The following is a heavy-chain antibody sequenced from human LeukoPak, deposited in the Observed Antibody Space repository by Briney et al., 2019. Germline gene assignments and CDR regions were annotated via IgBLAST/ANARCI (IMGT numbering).Heavy chain of an antibody. CDR3: ARYWNYCSGGSCRPYYFDY. V-gene: IGHV1-18*01. CDR2: ISAYNGNT. J-gene: IGHJ4*02. CDR1: GYTFTSYG. Sequence: ASVKVSCKASGYTFTSYGISWVRQAPGQGLEGMGWISAYNGNTNYAQKLQGRVTMTTDTSTSTAYMELRSLRSDDTAVYYCARYWNYCSGGSCRPYYFDYWGQGTLVTVSS. D-gene: IGHD2-15*01.